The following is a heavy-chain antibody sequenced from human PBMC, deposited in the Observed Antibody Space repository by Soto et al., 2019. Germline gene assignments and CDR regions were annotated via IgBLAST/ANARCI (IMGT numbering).Heavy chain of an antibody. CDR2: ISYSGST. Sequence: SETLSLTCTVSGGSISSGGYYWSWIRQHPGKGLEWIGYISYSGSTYYNPSPKTRVTILVDASENHFSLKLTSVTAADTAVYYCARRKQNYYGMDIWGQGTTVTVSS. CDR1: GGSISSGGYY. CDR3: ARRKQNYYGMDI. J-gene: IGHJ6*02. V-gene: IGHV4-31*03.